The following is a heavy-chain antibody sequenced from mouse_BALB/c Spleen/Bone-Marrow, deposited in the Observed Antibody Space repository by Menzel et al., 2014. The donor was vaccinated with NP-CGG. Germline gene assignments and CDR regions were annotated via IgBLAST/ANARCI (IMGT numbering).Heavy chain of an antibody. Sequence: VHLVESAPELARPGASVKMSCKASGYTFTSFTIQWIKQRPGQGLEWIGYTNPSRGYTDYNLKFKDKTTLTADKSSSTTYMQLTSLTSEDSAVYYCAREATYYAYFDYWGQGTTLAVSS. CDR3: AREATYYAYFDY. CDR2: TNPSRGYT. V-gene: IGHV1-4*02. CDR1: GYTFTSFT. D-gene: IGHD1-1*01. J-gene: IGHJ2*01.